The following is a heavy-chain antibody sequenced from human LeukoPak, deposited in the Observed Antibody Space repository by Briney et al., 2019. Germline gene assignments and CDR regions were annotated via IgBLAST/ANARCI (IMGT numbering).Heavy chain of an antibody. J-gene: IGHJ3*02. Sequence: GESLKISCKGSGYSFTSYWIGWVRRMPGKGLEWMGIIYPGDSDTRYSPSFQGQVTISADKSISTAYLQWSSLKASDTAMYYCAKAGLRWSHAFDIWDQGTMVTVSS. D-gene: IGHD4-23*01. CDR3: AKAGLRWSHAFDI. CDR2: IYPGDSDT. V-gene: IGHV5-51*01. CDR1: GYSFTSYW.